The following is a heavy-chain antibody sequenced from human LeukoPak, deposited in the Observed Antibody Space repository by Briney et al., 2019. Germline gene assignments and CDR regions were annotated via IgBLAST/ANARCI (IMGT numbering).Heavy chain of an antibody. CDR1: GFTFSSYA. Sequence: PGGSLRLSCAASGFTFSSYAMSWVRQAPGKGLEWVSAISGSGGSTYYADSVKGRFTISRDNSNNTLSLQMNSLRAEDTATYYCSKGITLVRGFTDFDYWGQGTLVTVSS. J-gene: IGHJ4*02. D-gene: IGHD3-10*01. V-gene: IGHV3-23*01. CDR3: SKGITLVRGFTDFDY. CDR2: ISGSGGST.